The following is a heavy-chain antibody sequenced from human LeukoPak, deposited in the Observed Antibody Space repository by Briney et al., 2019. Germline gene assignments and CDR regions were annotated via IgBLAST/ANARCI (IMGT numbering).Heavy chain of an antibody. D-gene: IGHD6-13*01. CDR3: ARPSYSSSWLPFDY. V-gene: IGHV5-51*01. Sequence: KHGESLKISCKGSGYSFSSYWIGWVRQMPGKGLEWMGVIYPDDSDTRYSPSFQGQVTISADKSISTAYLQWSSLKASDTAMYYCARPSYSSSWLPFDYWGQGTLVTVSS. CDR1: GYSFSSYW. J-gene: IGHJ4*02. CDR2: IYPDDSDT.